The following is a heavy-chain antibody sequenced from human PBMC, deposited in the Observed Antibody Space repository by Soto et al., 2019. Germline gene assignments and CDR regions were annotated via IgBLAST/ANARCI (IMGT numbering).Heavy chain of an antibody. Sequence: GASVKVSCKASGYTFTSYAMHWVRQAPGQRLEWMGWINAGNGNTKYSQKFQGRVTITRDTSASTAYMELRSLRSEDTAVYYCARLWLDGYNYYYYYGMDVWGQGTTVTVSS. V-gene: IGHV1-3*01. CDR3: ARLWLDGYNYYYYYGMDV. J-gene: IGHJ6*02. CDR1: GYTFTSYA. CDR2: INAGNGNT. D-gene: IGHD5-12*01.